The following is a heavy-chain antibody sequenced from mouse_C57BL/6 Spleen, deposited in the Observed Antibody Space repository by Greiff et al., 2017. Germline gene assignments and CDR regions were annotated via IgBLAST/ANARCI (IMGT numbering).Heavy chain of an antibody. D-gene: IGHD1-1*01. V-gene: IGHV1-69*01. CDR1: GYTFTSYW. CDR3: ARGGTTVVATSYWYFDV. J-gene: IGHJ1*03. CDR2: IDPSDSYT. Sequence: QVQLQQPGAELVMPGASVKLSCKASGYTFTSYWMHWVKQRPGQGLEWIGEIDPSDSYTNYNQKFKGKSTLTVDKSSSTAYMQLSSLTSEDSAVYYCARGGTTVVATSYWYFDVWGTGTTVTVSS.